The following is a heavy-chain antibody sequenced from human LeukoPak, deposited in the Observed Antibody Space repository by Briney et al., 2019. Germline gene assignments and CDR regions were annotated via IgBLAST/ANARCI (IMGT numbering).Heavy chain of an antibody. V-gene: IGHV4-39*07. J-gene: IGHJ4*02. CDR1: GGSISSSSYY. D-gene: IGHD6-6*01. Sequence: PSETLSLTCTVSGGSISSSSYYWGWIRQPPGKGLEWIGNIYYSGSTYYNPSLKSRVTISVDTSKNQFSLKLSSVTAADTAVYYCAREGVSDGSSSYYFDYWGQGTLVTVSS. CDR3: AREGVSDGSSSYYFDY. CDR2: IYYSGST.